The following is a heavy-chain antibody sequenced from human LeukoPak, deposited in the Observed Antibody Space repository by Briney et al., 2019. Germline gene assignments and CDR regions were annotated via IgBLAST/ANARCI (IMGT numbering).Heavy chain of an antibody. CDR3: ATQLLSIQYFQH. D-gene: IGHD2-2*01. J-gene: IGHJ1*01. CDR2: SDPEDGET. CDR1: GYTLTELS. V-gene: IGHV1-24*01. Sequence: ASVKVSCKVSGYTLTELSMHWVRQAPGKGLEWMGGSDPEDGETIYAQKFQGRVTMTEDTSTDTAYMELSSLRSEDTAVYYCATQLLSIQYFQHWGQGTLVTVSS.